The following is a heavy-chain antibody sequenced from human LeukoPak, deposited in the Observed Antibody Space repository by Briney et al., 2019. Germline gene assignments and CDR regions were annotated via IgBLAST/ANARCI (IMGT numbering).Heavy chain of an antibody. CDR3: ANQKSYYYYGMDV. J-gene: IGHJ6*02. CDR2: ISGSGGST. V-gene: IGHV3-23*01. Sequence: GGSLRLFCAASGFTFSSYAMSWVRQAPGKGLEWVSAISGSGGSTYYADSVKGRFTISRDNSKNTLYLQMNSLRAEDTAVYYCANQKSYYYYGMDVWGQGTTVTVSS. CDR1: GFTFSSYA.